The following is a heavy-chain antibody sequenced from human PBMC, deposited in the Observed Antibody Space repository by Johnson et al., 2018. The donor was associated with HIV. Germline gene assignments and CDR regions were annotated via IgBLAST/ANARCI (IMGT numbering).Heavy chain of an antibody. D-gene: IGHD2-8*02. CDR2: ISSSGSTI. J-gene: IGHJ3*02. V-gene: IGHV3-11*04. Sequence: QEKLVESGGGLVKPGGSLRLSCAASGFTFSDYYMSWIRQAPGKGLEWVSYISSSGSTIYYADSVKGRFTISRDNAKNSLYLQMNSLRAEDTAVYYCARDICTGGVCYDAFDIWGQGTMVTVSS. CDR1: GFTFSDYY. CDR3: ARDICTGGVCYDAFDI.